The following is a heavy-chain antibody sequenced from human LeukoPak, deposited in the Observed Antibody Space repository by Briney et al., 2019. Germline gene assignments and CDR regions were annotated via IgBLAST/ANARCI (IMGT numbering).Heavy chain of an antibody. V-gene: IGHV4-59*08. Sequence: SETLSLTYTVSGGSISSYYWSWIRQPPGMGLEWIGYIYYSGSTDYNPSLKSRVTISGDTSKNQFSLRLSSVTATDTAVYYCARLDPDTSSLDYWGQGTLVTVSS. CDR3: ARLDPDTSSLDY. CDR2: IYYSGST. J-gene: IGHJ4*02. CDR1: GGSISSYY. D-gene: IGHD6-6*01.